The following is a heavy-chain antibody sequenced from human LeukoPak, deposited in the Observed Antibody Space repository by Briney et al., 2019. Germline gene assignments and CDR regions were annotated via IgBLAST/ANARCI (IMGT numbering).Heavy chain of an antibody. CDR1: GYSITSGYY. CDR3: VRDLYSSGWFNFDY. Sequence: PSETLSLTCAVSGYSITSGYYWGWIRQPPGKGLEWIGSIYHSGSTYYNPSLKSRVTISVDTSMNQFSLKLSSVTAADTAVYYCVRDLYSSGWFNFDYWGQGTLVTVSS. J-gene: IGHJ4*02. CDR2: IYHSGST. V-gene: IGHV4-38-2*02. D-gene: IGHD6-19*01.